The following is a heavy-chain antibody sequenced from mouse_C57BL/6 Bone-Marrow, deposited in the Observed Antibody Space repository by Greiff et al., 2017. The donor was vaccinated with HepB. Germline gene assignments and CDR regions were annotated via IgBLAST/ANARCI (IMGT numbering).Heavy chain of an antibody. CDR3: ARRDSSGYGWFAY. Sequence: VQLQQSGAELVKPGASVKMSCKASGYTFTTYPIEWMKQNHGKSLEWIGNFHPYNDDTKYNEKFKGKATLTVEKSSSPVYLELSRLTSDDSAVYYCARRDSSGYGWFAYWGQGTLVTVSA. D-gene: IGHD3-2*02. CDR1: GYTFTTYP. CDR2: FHPYNDDT. V-gene: IGHV1-47*01. J-gene: IGHJ3*01.